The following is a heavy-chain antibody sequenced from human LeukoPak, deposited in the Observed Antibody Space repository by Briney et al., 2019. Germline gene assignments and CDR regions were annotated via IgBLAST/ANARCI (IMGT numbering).Heavy chain of an antibody. CDR2: ISYDGSNK. D-gene: IGHD4-17*01. CDR3: VREGGTVTTHYYYYMDV. J-gene: IGHJ6*03. V-gene: IGHV3-30*04. CDR1: GFTFSSYA. Sequence: GGSLRLSCAASGFTFSSYAMHWVRQAPGKGLEWVAVISYDGSNKYYADSVKGRFTISRDNSKNTLYLQMNSLRAEDTAVYYCVREGGTVTTHYYYYMDVWGKGTTVTVSS.